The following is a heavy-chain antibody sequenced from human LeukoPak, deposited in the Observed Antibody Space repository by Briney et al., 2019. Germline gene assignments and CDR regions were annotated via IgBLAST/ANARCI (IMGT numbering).Heavy chain of an antibody. J-gene: IGHJ4*02. CDR3: ARAFTSTGYYYVEY. V-gene: IGHV3-33*01. CDR2: IWYDGNNK. CDR1: AFTFSSFG. D-gene: IGHD3-22*01. Sequence: HPGRSLRLSCAASAFTFSSFGMHWVRQAPGKGLEWVAVIWYDGNNKYYADSVKGRFTISRDNSKNTLYLQMNSPRAEDTAVYYCARAFTSTGYYYVEYWGQGTLVTVSS.